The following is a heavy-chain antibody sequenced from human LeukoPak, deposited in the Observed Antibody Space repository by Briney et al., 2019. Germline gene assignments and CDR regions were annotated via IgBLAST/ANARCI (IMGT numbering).Heavy chain of an antibody. V-gene: IGHV4-4*02. CDR1: GASISSNNC. CDR3: ARNGGNSDFDY. J-gene: IGHJ4*02. D-gene: IGHD4-23*01. Sequence: KPSETLSLTCAVSGASISSNNCWTWVRQPPGKGLEWIGEICDSGSTNYNPSLKSRVTISIDKSKKQFSLTLSSMTAADTAVYYCARNGGNSDFDYWGQGTLVTVSS. CDR2: ICDSGST.